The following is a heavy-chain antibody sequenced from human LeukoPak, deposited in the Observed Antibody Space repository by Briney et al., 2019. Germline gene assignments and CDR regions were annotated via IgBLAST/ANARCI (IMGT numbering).Heavy chain of an antibody. V-gene: IGHV4-39*01. J-gene: IGHJ5*02. Sequence: SETLSLTCSVSGGSISSPNHDWAWIRQPPGQGLELIGSIYYSGTTYYNLSLKSRVTLSVDTSQNQFSLKLSSVTAADTAIYFCARSLGANTWVGNWFDPWGQGTLVTVSP. CDR3: ARSLGANTWVGNWFDP. D-gene: IGHD3-10*01. CDR2: IYYSGTT. CDR1: GGSISSPNHD.